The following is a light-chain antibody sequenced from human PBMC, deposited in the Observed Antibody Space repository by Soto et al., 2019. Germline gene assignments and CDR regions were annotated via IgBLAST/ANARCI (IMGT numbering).Light chain of an antibody. Sequence: QSVLTQPASVSGSPGQSIIISCTGTSSDVGSYNLVSWYQQHPGKAPKLMIYEGSKRPSGVSNRFSGSKSGSTASLTISGLQAEDEADYYCCSYAGAVVFGGGTKLTVL. CDR3: CSYAGAVV. J-gene: IGLJ2*01. CDR1: SSDVGSYNL. V-gene: IGLV2-23*01. CDR2: EGS.